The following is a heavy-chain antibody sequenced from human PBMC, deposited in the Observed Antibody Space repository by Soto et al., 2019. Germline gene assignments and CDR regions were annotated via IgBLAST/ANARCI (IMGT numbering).Heavy chain of an antibody. D-gene: IGHD3-10*01. CDR2: ISAYNGNT. V-gene: IGHV1-18*04. Sequence: GASVEVSCKXSGYTFTSYGISWVRQAPGQGLEWMGWISAYNGNTNYAQKLQGRVTMTTDTSTSTAYMELRSLRSDDTAVYYCARGPDYYGSGKSVFDYWGQGTLVTVSS. CDR3: ARGPDYYGSGKSVFDY. J-gene: IGHJ4*02. CDR1: GYTFTSYG.